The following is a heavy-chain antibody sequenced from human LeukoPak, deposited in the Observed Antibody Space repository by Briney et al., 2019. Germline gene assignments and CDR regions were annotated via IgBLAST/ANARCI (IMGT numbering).Heavy chain of an antibody. D-gene: IGHD3-16*02. J-gene: IGHJ4*02. CDR1: GGTFSSYA. V-gene: IGHV1-69*04. CDR3: ARPDKYYDYVWGSYLPFDY. CDR2: IIPILGIA. Sequence: GASVKVSCKASGGTFSSYAISWVRQAPGQGLEWMGRIIPILGIANYAQKFQGRVTITADKSTSTAYMELSSLRSEDTAVYYCARPDKYYDYVWGSYLPFDYWGQGTLVTVSS.